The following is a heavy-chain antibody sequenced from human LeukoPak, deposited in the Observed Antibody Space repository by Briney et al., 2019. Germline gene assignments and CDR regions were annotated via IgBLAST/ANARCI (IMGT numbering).Heavy chain of an antibody. V-gene: IGHV1-58*02. Sequence: ASVKVSCKASGFTFTSSAMQWVRQARGQRLEWIGWIVVGSGNTNYAQKFQERVTITRDMSTSTAYMELSSLRSEDTAVYYCARGGQGYYYYMDVWGKGTTVTVSS. CDR2: IVVGSGNT. CDR1: GFTFTSSA. CDR3: ARGGQGYYYYMDV. J-gene: IGHJ6*03.